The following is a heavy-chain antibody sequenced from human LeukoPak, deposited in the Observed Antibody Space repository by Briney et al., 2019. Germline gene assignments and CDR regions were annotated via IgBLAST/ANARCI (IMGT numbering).Heavy chain of an antibody. CDR3: AKHGCSSASCYT. CDR1: GFTFSSFD. J-gene: IGHJ5*02. CDR2: ITGSATRT. D-gene: IGHD2-15*01. V-gene: IGHV3-23*01. Sequence: GGSLRLPCAASGFTFSSFDMNWVRQAPGKGLECISTITGSATRTFYADSVKGRFTVSRDNSKNMLFLQMNSLRVEDTAIYYCAKHGCSSASCYTWGQGTLVTVSS.